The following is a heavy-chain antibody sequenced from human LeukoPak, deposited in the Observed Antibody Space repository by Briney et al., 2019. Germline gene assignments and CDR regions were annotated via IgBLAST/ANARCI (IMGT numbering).Heavy chain of an antibody. V-gene: IGHV3-33*06. CDR2: IWYDGSIT. D-gene: IGHD2/OR15-2a*01. CDR3: AKADEMNMDY. Sequence: GGSLHPSCAASGFTFSRYGMHWVRQAPGKGLEWVAVIWYDGSITYYADSVMGRFTISKDNSRNMLYLQMNSLRAEDAAVYYCAKADEMNMDYWGQGALVTVSS. J-gene: IGHJ4*02. CDR1: GFTFSRYG.